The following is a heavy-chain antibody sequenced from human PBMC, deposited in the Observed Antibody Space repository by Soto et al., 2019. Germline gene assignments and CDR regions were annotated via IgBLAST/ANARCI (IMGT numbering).Heavy chain of an antibody. D-gene: IGHD4-17*01. V-gene: IGHV4-31*03. J-gene: IGHJ4*02. CDR1: GGSISSGSYY. Sequence: PSETLSLTCTVSGGSISSGSYYWTWIRQHPGKGLEWIGYIYYSGSTYYNPSLKSRVTISVDTSKNQFSLKLSSVTAADTAVYYCARGNYGDSAYYFDYWGQGTLVTVSS. CDR2: IYYSGST. CDR3: ARGNYGDSAYYFDY.